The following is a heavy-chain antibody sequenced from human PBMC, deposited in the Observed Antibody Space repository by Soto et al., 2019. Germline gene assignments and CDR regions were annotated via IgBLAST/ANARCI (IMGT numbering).Heavy chain of an antibody. J-gene: IGHJ5*02. D-gene: IGHD4-17*01. Sequence: EVQLVESGGGLVQPGGSLRLSCAASGFTVTTNYVSWVRQAPGKGVEWVSIIYDGGSTYYADSVKGRFTISRDNSKNTVFLQMNSLRVEDTAVYYCARGDGDYGRRLDPWGQGTLVTVSS. CDR3: ARGDGDYGRRLDP. CDR2: IYDGGST. V-gene: IGHV3-66*01. CDR1: GFTVTTNY.